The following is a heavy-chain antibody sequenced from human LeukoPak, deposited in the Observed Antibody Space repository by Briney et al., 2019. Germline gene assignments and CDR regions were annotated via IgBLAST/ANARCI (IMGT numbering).Heavy chain of an antibody. CDR3: ARAYSSGWYYFDY. D-gene: IGHD6-19*01. Sequence: ASVKVSCKASGYTFTGYYMHRVRQAPGQGLEWMGWINPNSGGTNYAQKFQGRVTMTRDTSISTAYMELSRLRSDDTAVYYCARAYSSGWYYFDYWGQGTLVTVSS. CDR2: INPNSGGT. J-gene: IGHJ4*02. CDR1: GYTFTGYY. V-gene: IGHV1-2*02.